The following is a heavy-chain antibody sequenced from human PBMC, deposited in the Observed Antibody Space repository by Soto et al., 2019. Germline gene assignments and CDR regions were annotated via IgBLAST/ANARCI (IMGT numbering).Heavy chain of an antibody. Sequence: PAESLSATCSSSGCPLCRRIYYSRGLCAKPGKGIEWIGSIYYSGSTYYNPSLKSRVTIAVDTFKNLCSLKLSSVTAADKAVYYCSCIFSGGYGYGFYYYGMDVWGQCTTVTVS. CDR1: GCPLCRRIYY. CDR2: IYYSGST. V-gene: IGHV4-39*01. CDR3: SCIFSGGYGYGFYYYGMDV. J-gene: IGHJ6*02. D-gene: IGHD5-18*01.